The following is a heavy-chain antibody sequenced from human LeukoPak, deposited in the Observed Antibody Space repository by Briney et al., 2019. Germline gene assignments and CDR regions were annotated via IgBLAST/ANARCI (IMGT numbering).Heavy chain of an antibody. CDR3: ARHYSRGWYYFDY. CDR2: IYYSGST. V-gene: IGHV4-59*08. CDR1: GGSISSYY. Sequence: PSETLSLTCTVSGGSISSYYWSWIRQPPGKGLEWIGYIYYSGSTNYNPSLKSRVTISVDTSKNQFSLKLSSVTAADTAVYYCARHYSRGWYYFDYWGQGTLVTVSS. D-gene: IGHD6-19*01. J-gene: IGHJ4*02.